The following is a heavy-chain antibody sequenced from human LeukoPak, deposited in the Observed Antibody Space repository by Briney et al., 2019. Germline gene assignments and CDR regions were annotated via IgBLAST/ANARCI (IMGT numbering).Heavy chain of an antibody. V-gene: IGHV4-31*11. D-gene: IGHD4-23*01. J-gene: IGHJ4*02. CDR2: IYYSGST. CDR3: ARGTVAKGFDY. CDR1: GGSISSGGYY. Sequence: KASETLSLTCAVSGGSISSGGYYWSWIRQHPGKGLEWIGYIYYSGSTYYNPSLKSRVTISVDTSKNQFSLKLSSVTAADTAVYYCARGTVAKGFDYWGQETLVTVSS.